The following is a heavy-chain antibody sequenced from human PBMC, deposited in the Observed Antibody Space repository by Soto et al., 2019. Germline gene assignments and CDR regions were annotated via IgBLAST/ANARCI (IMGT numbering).Heavy chain of an antibody. CDR2: ISADSGNT. CDR1: GYTFTTYG. J-gene: IGHJ4*01. D-gene: IGHD4-17*01. CDR3: ARVVKAGDYGDYGRYYFDY. V-gene: IGHV1-18*04. Sequence: QVQLVQSGAEVKKPGASVKVSCKASGYTFTTYGITWVRQAPGQGLEWMGWISADSGNTKYAQKLQGRITVTTDTSTNTAYMDLRSLRSDDTAVYYCARVVKAGDYGDYGRYYFDYWGHGTLVTVSS.